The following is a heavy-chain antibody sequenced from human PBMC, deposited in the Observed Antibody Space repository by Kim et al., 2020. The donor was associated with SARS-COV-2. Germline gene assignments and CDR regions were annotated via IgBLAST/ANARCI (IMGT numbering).Heavy chain of an antibody. J-gene: IGHJ4*02. CDR1: GFTFSLYG. D-gene: IGHD4-17*01. CDR3: ARWTTGDYGDYVNYFDY. Sequence: GGSLRLSCAASGFTFSLYGMHWVHQAPGKGLEWVAIISFDGNTKYYADSVKGRFTISRDNSKNMVYLQMNSLRAEDTAVYYCARWTTGDYGDYVNYFDYWGQGTLVTVSA. V-gene: IGHV3-30*12. CDR2: ISFDGNTK.